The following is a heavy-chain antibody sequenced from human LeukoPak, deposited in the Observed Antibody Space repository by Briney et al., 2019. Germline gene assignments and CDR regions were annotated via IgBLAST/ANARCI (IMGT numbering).Heavy chain of an antibody. CDR3: ARDHRYYDSSGYYTSP. Sequence: GGSLRLSCAASGFTFSSYSMNWVRQAPGKGLEWVSSISSSSSYIYYADSVKGRFTISRDNAKNSLYLQMNSLRAEDTAVYYCARDHRYYDSSGYYTSPWGQGTLVTVSS. D-gene: IGHD3-22*01. V-gene: IGHV3-21*01. CDR1: GFTFSSYS. J-gene: IGHJ4*02. CDR2: ISSSSSYI.